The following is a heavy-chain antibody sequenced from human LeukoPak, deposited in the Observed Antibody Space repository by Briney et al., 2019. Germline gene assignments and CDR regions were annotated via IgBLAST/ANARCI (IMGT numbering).Heavy chain of an antibody. J-gene: IGHJ5*02. D-gene: IGHD2-15*01. CDR2: INPNSGGT. V-gene: IGHV1-2*02. Sequence: ASVKVSCKASGYTFTSYYMHWVRQAPGQGLEWMGWINPNSGGTNYAQKFQGRVTMTRDTSISTAYMELSRLRSDDTAVYYCARNHRVVAATSNWFDPWGQGTLVTVSS. CDR1: GYTFTSYY. CDR3: ARNHRVVAATSNWFDP.